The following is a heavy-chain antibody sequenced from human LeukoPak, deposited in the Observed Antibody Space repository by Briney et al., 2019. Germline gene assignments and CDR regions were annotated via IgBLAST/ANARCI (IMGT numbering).Heavy chain of an antibody. D-gene: IGHD3-10*01. Sequence: GGSLRLSCAASGFTFRTFTMHWVRQAPGKGLEWVSSINSAGNFIYYADSVKGRFTISRDNAKNSLYLQMSSLIVEDTALYYCESRLSSGYNEFDPWGEGKLVTVSS. CDR2: INSAGNFI. CDR3: ESRLSSGYNEFDP. CDR1: GFTFRTFT. V-gene: IGHV3-21*01. J-gene: IGHJ5*02.